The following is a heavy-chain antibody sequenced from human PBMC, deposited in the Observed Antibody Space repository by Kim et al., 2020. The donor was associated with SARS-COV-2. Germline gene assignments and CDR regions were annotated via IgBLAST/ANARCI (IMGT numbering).Heavy chain of an antibody. D-gene: IGHD2-15*01. Sequence: LETLSLTCTVSCGSVSSSSFYGGWIRQPPGKGLEWIGTISYSGTTYFNPSLKSRVTISVDSSKNQFSLRLTAVTAADSAVYYCARWAGGWSFYWYFDLWGRGTLVTVSS. CDR1: CGSVSSSSFY. J-gene: IGHJ2*01. CDR2: ISYSGTT. CDR3: ARWAGGWSFYWYFDL. V-gene: IGHV4-39*01.